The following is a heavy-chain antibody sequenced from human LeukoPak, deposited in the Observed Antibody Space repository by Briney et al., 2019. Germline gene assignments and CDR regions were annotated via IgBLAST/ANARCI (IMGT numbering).Heavy chain of an antibody. J-gene: IGHJ3*02. CDR3: ARGWSGWYLGNGFDI. V-gene: IGHV3-74*01. Sequence: GGSLRLSCAASGFTFSSYWMHWVRQAPGKGLVWVSRINSDGSSTSYADSVKGRFTISRDNAKNTLYLQMNSLRAEDTAVYYCARGWSGWYLGNGFDIWGQGTIVTLSS. CDR1: GFTFSSYW. CDR2: INSDGSST. D-gene: IGHD6-19*01.